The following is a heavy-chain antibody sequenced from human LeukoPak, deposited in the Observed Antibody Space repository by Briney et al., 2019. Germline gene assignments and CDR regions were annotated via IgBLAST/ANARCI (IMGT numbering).Heavy chain of an antibody. V-gene: IGHV3-23*01. D-gene: IGHD3-22*01. CDR3: AKASSGYPPTGGPFDP. J-gene: IGHJ5*02. CDR1: GFTFSSYA. Sequence: GGSLRLSCAASGFTFSSYAMSWVRQAPGKGLEWVSAISGSGGSTYYADSVKGRFTISRDNSKNTLYLQMNSLRAEDTAVYYCAKASSGYPPTGGPFDPWGQGTLVTVSS. CDR2: ISGSGGST.